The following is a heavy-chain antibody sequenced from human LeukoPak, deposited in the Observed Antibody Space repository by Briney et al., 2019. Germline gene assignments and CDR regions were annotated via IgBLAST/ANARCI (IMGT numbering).Heavy chain of an antibody. CDR2: IYPGDSHT. V-gene: IGHV5-51*01. J-gene: IGHJ4*02. CDR3: AGQSSGTYWGTEY. Sequence: GESLKISCQGSGYSFTSYWIGWVRQMPGKGLEWMGIIYPGDSHTRYSPSFQGQVTISADKSISTAYLQWNSLKASDTAMYYCAGQSSGTYWGTEYWGQGTLVTVSS. D-gene: IGHD1-26*01. CDR1: GYSFTSYW.